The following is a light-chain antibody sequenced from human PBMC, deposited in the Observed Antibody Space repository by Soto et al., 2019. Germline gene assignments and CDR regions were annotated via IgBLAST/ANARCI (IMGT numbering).Light chain of an antibody. J-gene: IGLJ1*01. CDR3: SSSTSSSTYV. CDR2: DVS. Sequence: QSALTQPASVSGSPGQSITISCTGTSSDVGGYNYVSWYQQHPGKAPKLMIYDVSNRPSGVSNRFSGSKSGNTASLTISGLQAEDEADYYCSSSTSSSTYVFGTATKVTV. CDR1: SSDVGGYNY. V-gene: IGLV2-14*01.